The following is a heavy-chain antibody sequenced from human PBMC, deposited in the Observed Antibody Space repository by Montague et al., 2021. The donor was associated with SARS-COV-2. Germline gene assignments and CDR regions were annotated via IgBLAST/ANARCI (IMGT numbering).Heavy chain of an antibody. CDR3: ARVARYCTNGVCQTYYYYGLDV. CDR1: GGSTNYYY. D-gene: IGHD2-8*01. V-gene: IGHV4-59*01. Sequence: SETLSLTCIVSGGSTNYYYWSWIRQSPGKGLEWIGYMYYSGSPIYNPSLKSRVTMSIDRSKNQFSLKLRSVAAADTAVYYCARVARYCTNGVCQTYYYYGLDVWGQGTTVTVSS. J-gene: IGHJ6*02. CDR2: MYYSGSP.